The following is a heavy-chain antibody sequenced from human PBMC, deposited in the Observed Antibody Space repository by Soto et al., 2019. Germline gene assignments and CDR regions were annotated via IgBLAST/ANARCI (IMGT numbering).Heavy chain of an antibody. J-gene: IGHJ6*02. D-gene: IGHD2-2*01. CDR2: IIPIFGTA. CDR1: GGTFSSYA. V-gene: IGHV1-69*13. Sequence: GASVKVSCKASGGTFSSYAISWVRQAPGQGLEWMGGIIPIFGTANYAQKFQGRVTITADESTSTAYMELSSLRSEDTAVYYCARRTYYCSSTSCYLGDGFDSYYYYGMDVWGQGTTVTVS. CDR3: ARRTYYCSSTSCYLGDGFDSYYYYGMDV.